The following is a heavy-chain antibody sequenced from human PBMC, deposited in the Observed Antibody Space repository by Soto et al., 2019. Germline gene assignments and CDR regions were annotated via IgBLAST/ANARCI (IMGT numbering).Heavy chain of an antibody. D-gene: IGHD6-13*01. J-gene: IGHJ6*02. Sequence: QVQLVQSGAEVKKPGASVKVSCKASGYVFTNYFMHWVRQAPGQGLEWMGIINPNGGGTSYAQKFEGRVTMTRESATSTVYMDLSSLRSEDTALYFCVREAGSNSWYYYYGMDVWGQGTSVTVSS. CDR1: GYVFTNYF. CDR3: VREAGSNSWYYYYGMDV. V-gene: IGHV1-46*01. CDR2: INPNGGGT.